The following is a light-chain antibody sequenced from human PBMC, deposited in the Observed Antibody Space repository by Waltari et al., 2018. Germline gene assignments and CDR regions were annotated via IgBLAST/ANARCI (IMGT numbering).Light chain of an antibody. Sequence: SYELTQPPSVSVSPGQTASITCSGAKLGDKYACWYQQKPGQSPVVVLYQDTKRPSGIPERCSGSNAGNTATLTISGTQAMDEADYYCQAWDSSTYHVVFGGGTKLTVL. CDR3: QAWDSSTYHVV. V-gene: IGLV3-1*01. J-gene: IGLJ2*01. CDR1: KLGDKY. CDR2: QDT.